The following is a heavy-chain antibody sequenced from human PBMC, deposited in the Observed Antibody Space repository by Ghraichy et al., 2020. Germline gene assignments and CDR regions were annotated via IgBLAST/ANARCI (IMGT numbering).Heavy chain of an antibody. D-gene: IGHD4-23*01. CDR1: GFSLSTSGMC. CDR3: ARSGTTVDPGNWFDP. CDR2: IDWDDDK. Sequence: SGPTLVKPTQTLTLTCTFSGFSLSTSGMCVSWIRQPPGKALEWLALIDWDDDKYYSTSLKTRLTISKDTSKNQVVLTMTNMDPVDTVTYYCARSGTTVDPGNWFDPWGQGTLVTVSS. V-gene: IGHV2-70*01. J-gene: IGHJ5*02.